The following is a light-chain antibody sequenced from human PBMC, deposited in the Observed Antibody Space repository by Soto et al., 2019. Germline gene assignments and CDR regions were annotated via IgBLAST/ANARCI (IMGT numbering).Light chain of an antibody. CDR2: STS. V-gene: IGLV8-61*01. Sequence: QTVVTQEASFSVSPGGTVTLTCGLISGSVSTANNPNWYQQTPGLAPRTLIYSTSTRSSGVPDRFSGSILGNKAALTITGAEADDESDYYCALFMGNGISVFGAGTKVTVL. CDR1: SGSVSTANN. CDR3: ALFMGNGISV. J-gene: IGLJ1*01.